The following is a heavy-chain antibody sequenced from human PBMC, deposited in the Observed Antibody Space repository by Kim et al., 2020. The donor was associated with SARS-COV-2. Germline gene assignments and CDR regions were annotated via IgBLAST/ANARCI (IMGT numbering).Heavy chain of an antibody. D-gene: IGHD6-19*01. J-gene: IGHJ4*02. CDR3: ARAWEQWLVRLFGY. Sequence: AQKFQGRVTMTRDTSTSTVYMELSSLRSEDTAVYYCARAWEQWLVRLFGYWGQGTLVTVSS. V-gene: IGHV1-46*01.